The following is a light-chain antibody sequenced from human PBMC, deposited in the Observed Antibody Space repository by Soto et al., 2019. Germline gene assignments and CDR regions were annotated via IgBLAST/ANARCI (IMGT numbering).Light chain of an antibody. Sequence: DIQMTQSPSSLSASVGDRVTITCRASQSISSYLNWYQQKPGKAPKPLIYAASSLQSGVPSRFSGSGSGTDLTLTISSLQPEDFATYYCQQSYNTPRTFGQGTKVEIK. CDR1: QSISSY. J-gene: IGKJ1*01. CDR3: QQSYNTPRT. CDR2: AAS. V-gene: IGKV1-39*01.